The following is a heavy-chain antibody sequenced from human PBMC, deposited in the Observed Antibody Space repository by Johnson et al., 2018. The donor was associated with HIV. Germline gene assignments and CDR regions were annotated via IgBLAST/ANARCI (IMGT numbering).Heavy chain of an antibody. CDR1: GFSFSNYA. D-gene: IGHD1-26*01. CDR3: VRGGSGSAQKGGDVFDI. J-gene: IGHJ3*02. Sequence: QVQLVESGGGVVQPGRSLRLSCAASGFSFSNYAMDWVRQAPGKGLEWVSVLFSGGTTYYADSVKGRFTISRDISKNTLYLQMNSLRAEDTALYYCVRGGSGSAQKGGDVFDIWGQGAMVTVSS. CDR2: LFSGGTT. V-gene: IGHV3-NL1*01.